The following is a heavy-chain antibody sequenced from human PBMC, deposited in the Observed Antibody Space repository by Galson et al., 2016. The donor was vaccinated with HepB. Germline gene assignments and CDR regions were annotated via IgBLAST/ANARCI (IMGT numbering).Heavy chain of an antibody. Sequence: SVKVSCKASGHTFTTYGVSWVRQAPGQGLEWMGWISTFNRDINYAQKFQGRITMSTNASTSTAYMELSSLRSDDTAVYYCAREKDYYDSGSYLGGGMDVWGQGTTVIVSS. CDR1: GHTFTTYG. V-gene: IGHV1-18*04. J-gene: IGHJ6*02. CDR2: ISTFNRDI. CDR3: AREKDYYDSGSYLGGGMDV. D-gene: IGHD3-10*01.